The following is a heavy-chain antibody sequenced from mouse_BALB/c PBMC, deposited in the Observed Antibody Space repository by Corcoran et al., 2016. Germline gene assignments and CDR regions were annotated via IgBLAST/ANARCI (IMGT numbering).Heavy chain of an antibody. CDR2: ILPGSGST. Sequence: QVQLQQSGAELMKPGASVKISCKATGYTFSSYWIEWVKQRPGHGLEWIGEILPGSGSTNYNEKFKGKATFTADTSSNTAYMQLSSLTSEDSAVYDCAKSLLNYAMDYWGQGTSVTVSS. CDR3: AKSLLNYAMDY. V-gene: IGHV1-9*01. CDR1: GYTFSSYW. J-gene: IGHJ4*01. D-gene: IGHD1-2*01.